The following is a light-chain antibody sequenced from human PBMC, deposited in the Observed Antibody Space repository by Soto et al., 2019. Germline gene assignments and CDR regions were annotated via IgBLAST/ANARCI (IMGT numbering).Light chain of an antibody. CDR2: GAS. CDR1: QSVSSSY. V-gene: IGKV3-20*01. CDR3: QQYTYSPWT. J-gene: IGKJ1*01. Sequence: EVVLTQSPGTLSLSPGERATLSCRASQSVSSSYLGWYQQKPGQAPRLLIYGASSRATGIPDRFSGSGSGTDLTLTISRLEPEDFAVYFCQQYTYSPWTFGQGTKVEIK.